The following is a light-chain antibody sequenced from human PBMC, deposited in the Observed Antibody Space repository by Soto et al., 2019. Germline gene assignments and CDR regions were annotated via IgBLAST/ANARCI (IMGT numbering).Light chain of an antibody. CDR1: QGVGSN. Sequence: EIVMTQSPATLSVSPGERATLSCRASQGVGSNLAWYQHKPGQAPRLLIFGASTRATDIPARFSGSGSGTGFTLTISSVQSVDFAVYYCQQYNYWPPVTFGGGTKVDVK. CDR3: QQYNYWPPVT. V-gene: IGKV3-15*01. CDR2: GAS. J-gene: IGKJ4*01.